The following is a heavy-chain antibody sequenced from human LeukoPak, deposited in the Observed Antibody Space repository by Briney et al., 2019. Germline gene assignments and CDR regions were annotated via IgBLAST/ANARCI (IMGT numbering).Heavy chain of an antibody. CDR2: MYYSGST. D-gene: IGHD3-10*01. CDR3: ARGEYFYGSGSYWGFDY. V-gene: IGHV4-59*01. Sequence: KPSETLSLTCSVSGGSISNYYWNWIRQPPGRGLEWIGYMYYSGSTNYNPSLKSRVTISVDTSKKQFSLKLNSVTAADTAVYYCARGEYFYGSGSYWGFDYWGQGTLVTVSS. CDR1: GGSISNYY. J-gene: IGHJ4*02.